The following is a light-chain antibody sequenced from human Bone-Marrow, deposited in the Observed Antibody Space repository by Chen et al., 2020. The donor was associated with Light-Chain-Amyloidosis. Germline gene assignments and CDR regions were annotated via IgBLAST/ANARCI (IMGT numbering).Light chain of an antibody. CDR2: GAS. CDR1: QGISVY. V-gene: IGKV1-9*01. CDR3: QQLNSYPSIT. Sequence: DIQLTQCSSLLSASVGDRVTITCQASQGISVYLDWYTQKPGKAPNLLIYGASTLQSGVPSRFSGSGSGTDFTRTISSLQPKDFATYYCQQLNSYPSITFGQGTRLEIK. J-gene: IGKJ5*01.